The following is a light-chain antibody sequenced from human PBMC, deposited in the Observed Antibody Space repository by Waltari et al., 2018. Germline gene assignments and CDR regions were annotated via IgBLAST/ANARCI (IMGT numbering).Light chain of an antibody. CDR1: QSVGSN. CDR2: GAS. CDR3: QQFNNWPPIT. V-gene: IGKV3-15*01. J-gene: IGKJ5*01. Sequence: EVVMTQSPATLSVSPGESATLSCRASQSVGSNLAWYQQRPGQAPRLLIYGASTRATGIPARFSGSGSGTEFTLSISSLQSEDFAVYYCQQFNNWPPITFGQGTRLDIK.